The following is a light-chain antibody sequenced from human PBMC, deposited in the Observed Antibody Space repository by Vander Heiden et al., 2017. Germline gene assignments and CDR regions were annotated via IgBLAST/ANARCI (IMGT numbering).Light chain of an antibody. CDR1: KLGDKY. CDR2: QDS. CDR3: QAWDSSTAV. V-gene: IGLV3-1*01. Sequence: SYDLTLPPSVPVSPGQTARITCAGDKLGDKYACWYQQKPGQSPVLVIYQDSKRPSGIPERFSGSNSGNTATLTISGTQAMDEADYYCQAWDSSTAVFGGGTKLTVL. J-gene: IGLJ2*01.